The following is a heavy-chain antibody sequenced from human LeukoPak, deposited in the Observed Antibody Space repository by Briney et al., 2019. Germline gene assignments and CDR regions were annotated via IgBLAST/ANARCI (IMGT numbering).Heavy chain of an antibody. V-gene: IGHV1-46*01. CDR3: ARAGDSSGYYYYFDY. J-gene: IGHJ4*02. CDR1: GYTFTSYY. Sequence: ASVKVSCKASGYTFTSYYMHWVRQAPGQGLEWMGIINPSGGSTRYAQKFQGRVTMTRDTSTSTVYMELSSLRSEDTAVYYCARAGDSSGYYYYFDYWGQGTLVTVSS. CDR2: INPSGGST. D-gene: IGHD3-22*01.